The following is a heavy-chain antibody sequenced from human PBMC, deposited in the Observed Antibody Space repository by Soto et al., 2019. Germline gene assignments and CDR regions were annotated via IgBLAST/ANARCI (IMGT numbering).Heavy chain of an antibody. Sequence: EVQLVESGGGLIQPGGSLRLSCAASGFTVSNNYMRWVRQAPGKGLEWVSLIYSGGSTHYADSVTGRFTISSDNSKNTLYLQMNSLRVEDTAVYYCARDPPGIAASGGGGWGQGTLVTVSS. CDR1: GFTVSNNY. CDR3: ARDPPGIAASGGGG. V-gene: IGHV3-53*01. J-gene: IGHJ4*02. D-gene: IGHD6-13*01. CDR2: IYSGGST.